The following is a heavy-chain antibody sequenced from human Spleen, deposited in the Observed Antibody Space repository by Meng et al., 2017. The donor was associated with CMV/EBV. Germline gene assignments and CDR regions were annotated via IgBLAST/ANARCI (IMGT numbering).Heavy chain of an antibody. J-gene: IGHJ5*02. D-gene: IGHD3-22*01. CDR2: INPNSGGT. CDR1: YNFTGYY. Sequence: YNFTGYYMHWVRQAPGQGLEWMGRINPNSGGTNYAQKFQGRVTMTRDTSISTAYMELSRLRSDDTAVYYCARADRTYYYDSSYWFDPWGQGTLVTVSS. V-gene: IGHV1-2*06. CDR3: ARADRTYYYDSSYWFDP.